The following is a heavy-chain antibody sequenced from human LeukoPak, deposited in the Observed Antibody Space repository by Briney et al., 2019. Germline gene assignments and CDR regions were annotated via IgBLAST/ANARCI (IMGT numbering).Heavy chain of an antibody. CDR3: ATVGLYSSGWYPRGFDY. J-gene: IGHJ4*02. D-gene: IGHD6-19*01. CDR1: GGSISTSNYY. CDR2: IFYSGST. V-gene: IGHV4-39*07. Sequence: SETLSLTCTVSGGSISTSNYYWGWIRQPPGKGLEWIGNIFYSGSTYYSPSVKSRVTISLDTSRNQFSLKLNSVTAADTAVYYCATVGLYSSGWYPRGFDYWGQGTLVTVSS.